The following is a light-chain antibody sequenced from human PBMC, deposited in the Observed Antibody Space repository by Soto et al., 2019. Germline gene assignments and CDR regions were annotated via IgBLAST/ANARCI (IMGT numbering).Light chain of an antibody. V-gene: IGLV1-40*01. Sequence: QSVLTQPPSVSGAPGQRVTISCTGSSSNIGAGYAVHWYQQLPGTAPKLLIYGNSNRPSGVPDRFSGSKSGTSASLAITGLQAEDEAYYYCQSYDSSLSGSVVFGGGTKLTVL. CDR1: SSNIGAGYA. J-gene: IGLJ2*01. CDR3: QSYDSSLSGSVV. CDR2: GNS.